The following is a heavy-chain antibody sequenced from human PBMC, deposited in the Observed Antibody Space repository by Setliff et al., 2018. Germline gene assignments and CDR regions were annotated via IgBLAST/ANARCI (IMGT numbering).Heavy chain of an antibody. CDR2: ISPHTGNT. J-gene: IGHJ3*02. D-gene: IGHD2-8*01. V-gene: IGHV1-18*01. Sequence: GASVKVSCKASGYAFSDYGVTWVRQVPGQGLEWVGWISPHTGNTYYAPNFEGRVSLTTDTSTSTAYMELRSLRSDDTAVYYCSRYFSSDPFDIWGQGTLVTVSS. CDR3: SRYFSSDPFDI. CDR1: GYAFSDYG.